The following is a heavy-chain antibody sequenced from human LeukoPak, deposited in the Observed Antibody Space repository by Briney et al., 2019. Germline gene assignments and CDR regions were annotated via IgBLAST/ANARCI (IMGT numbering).Heavy chain of an antibody. CDR3: PRQSYASGWNPFDY. CDR2: ISGGGIST. Sequence: GGSLRLSCAAPGFTFSNYAMSWVRQAPGKGLEWVSTISGGGISTYYGDSAKGRFTISRDNSKNTLYLQMNSLRAEDTAVYYCPRQSYASGWNPFDYWGQGILVTVSS. J-gene: IGHJ4*02. V-gene: IGHV3-23*01. D-gene: IGHD6-19*01. CDR1: GFTFSNYA.